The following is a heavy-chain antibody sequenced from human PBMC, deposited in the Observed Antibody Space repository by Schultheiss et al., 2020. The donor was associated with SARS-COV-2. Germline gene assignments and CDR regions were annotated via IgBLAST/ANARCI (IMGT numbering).Heavy chain of an antibody. D-gene: IGHD6-19*01. CDR3: ARPGAYSSGWYYFDY. CDR2: IYPIDSDI. V-gene: IGHV5-51*01. CDR1: GYSFTSNW. Sequence: GESLKISCKASGYSFTSNWIGWVRQMPGKGLEWMAMIYPIDSDIRYSPPFQGQVTISSDKSITTAYLQWSSLKASDTAMYYCARPGAYSSGWYYFDYWGQGTLVTVSS. J-gene: IGHJ4*02.